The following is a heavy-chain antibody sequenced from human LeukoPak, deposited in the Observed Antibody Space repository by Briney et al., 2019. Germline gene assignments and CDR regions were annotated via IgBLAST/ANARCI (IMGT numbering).Heavy chain of an antibody. CDR3: ARGDLGYSSGWGRLYFDY. Sequence: PSETLSLTCAVYGGSFSGYYWSWLRQPPGKGLEWIGEVNHSGCTNYNPSLKRRITISVDTSKNQFSLKLSSVTAADTAVYYCARGDLGYSSGWGRLYFDYWGQGTLVTVSS. J-gene: IGHJ4*02. D-gene: IGHD6-19*01. CDR1: GGSFSGYY. CDR2: VNHSGCT. V-gene: IGHV4-34*01.